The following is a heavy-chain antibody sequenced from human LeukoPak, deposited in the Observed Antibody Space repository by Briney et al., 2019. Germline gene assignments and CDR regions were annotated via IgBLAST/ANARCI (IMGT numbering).Heavy chain of an antibody. J-gene: IGHJ6*03. V-gene: IGHV4-4*07. D-gene: IGHD5-18*01. CDR3: ARTTEGGYIGYFYYYYMDV. CDR2: IYISGRT. Sequence: SETLSPTCTVPAGSISDYYWSWIRQPAGKGLGWIGLIYISGRTNYNPCLKSRVTMSVDTSKNQFYLKLSSVTAADTAVYYCARTTEGGYIGYFYYYYMDVWGKGTTVTISS. CDR1: AGSISDYY.